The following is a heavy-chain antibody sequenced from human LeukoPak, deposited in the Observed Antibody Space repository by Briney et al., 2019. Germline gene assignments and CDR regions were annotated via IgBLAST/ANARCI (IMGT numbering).Heavy chain of an antibody. Sequence: PSETLSLTCTVSGGSISSSNYNWGWIRQPPGKGLEWVGSIYYSGSTYYNPSLKSRVTMSVDTSKNQFSLKLSSVTAADTAVYYCARRLIIVGTSTWFDPWGQGTLVTVSS. J-gene: IGHJ5*02. CDR2: IYYSGST. D-gene: IGHD1-26*01. V-gene: IGHV4-39*01. CDR1: GGSISSSNYN. CDR3: ARRLIIVGTSTWFDP.